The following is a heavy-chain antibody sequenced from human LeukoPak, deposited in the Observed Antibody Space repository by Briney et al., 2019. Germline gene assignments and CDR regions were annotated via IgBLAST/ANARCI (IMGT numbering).Heavy chain of an antibody. Sequence: ASVKVSCKVSGYTLTELSMHWVRQAPGKGLEWMGGIIPIFGTANYAQKFQGRVTITADESTSTAYMELSSLRSEDTAVYYCATTLHSIAAPVPDYYYYYYMDVWGKGTTVTVSS. V-gene: IGHV1-69*13. CDR1: GYTLTELS. CDR2: IIPIFGTA. J-gene: IGHJ6*03. CDR3: ATTLHSIAAPVPDYYYYYYMDV. D-gene: IGHD6-6*01.